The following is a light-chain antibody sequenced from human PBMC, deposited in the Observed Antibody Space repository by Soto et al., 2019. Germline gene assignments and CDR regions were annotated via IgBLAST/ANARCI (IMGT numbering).Light chain of an antibody. CDR2: DVT. J-gene: IGLJ1*01. V-gene: IGLV2-11*01. CDR1: SSDVGGYNY. Sequence: QSALTQPRSVSGSPGQSVTISCTGTSSDVGGYNYVSWYQQHPGKAPRLMIYDVTQRPSGVPDRFSGSKSGNTASLIISGLQAEDDADYYCCSYAGSNFFVFGTGTKVTVL. CDR3: CSYAGSNFFV.